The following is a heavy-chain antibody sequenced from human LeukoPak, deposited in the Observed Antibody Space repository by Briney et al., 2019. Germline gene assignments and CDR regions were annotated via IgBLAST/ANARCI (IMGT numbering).Heavy chain of an antibody. CDR2: ISGSGGST. J-gene: IGHJ5*02. Sequence: GGSLRLSCAASGFTFSSYAMSWVRQAPGKGLEWVSAISGSGGSTYYADSVKGRFTISRDNSKNTLYLQMNSLRAEDTAVYYCAKCPPFYGSGWLTRSGWFDPWGQGTLVTVSS. V-gene: IGHV3-23*01. CDR1: GFTFSSYA. D-gene: IGHD6-19*01. CDR3: AKCPPFYGSGWLTRSGWFDP.